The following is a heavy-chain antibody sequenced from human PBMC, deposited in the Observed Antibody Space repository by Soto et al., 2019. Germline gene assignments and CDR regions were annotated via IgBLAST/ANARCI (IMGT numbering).Heavy chain of an antibody. CDR2: IYHSGST. CDR1: GGSISSSNW. Sequence: QVQLQESGPGLVKPSGTLSLTCAVSGGSISSSNWWSWVRQPPGKGLEWIGEIYHSGSTNYNPSPESRVTIXXDXSXNQFSLKLSSVTAAVTAVYYCARDHEAAAAQGGLDYWGQGTLVTVSS. CDR3: ARDHEAAAAQGGLDY. J-gene: IGHJ4*02. D-gene: IGHD6-13*01. V-gene: IGHV4-4*02.